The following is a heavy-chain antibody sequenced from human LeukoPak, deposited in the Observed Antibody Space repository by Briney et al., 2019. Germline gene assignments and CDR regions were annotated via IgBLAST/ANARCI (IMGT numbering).Heavy chain of an antibody. CDR3: AREYYGSGSPWFDP. Sequence: SETLSLTCAVSGGSISSSNWWSWVRQPPGKGLEWIGEIYHSGNTNYDPSLKSRVTISVDKYKNKFSLKLNSVTAADTAVYYCAREYYGSGSPWFDPWGQGTLVTVSS. CDR2: IYHSGNT. CDR1: GGSISSSNW. J-gene: IGHJ5*02. D-gene: IGHD3-10*01. V-gene: IGHV4-4*02.